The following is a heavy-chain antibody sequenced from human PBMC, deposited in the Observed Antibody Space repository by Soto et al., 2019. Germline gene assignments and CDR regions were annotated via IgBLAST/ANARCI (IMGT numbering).Heavy chain of an antibody. V-gene: IGHV3-21*01. J-gene: IGHJ4*02. CDR1: GFTFSSYS. CDR3: ARVQPSALEQYPIDY. Sequence: GGSLRLSCAAPGFTFSSYSMNWVRQAPGKGLEWVSSISSSSSYIYYADSVKGRFTISRDNAKNSLYRQMNSLRAEDTAVYYCARVQPSALEQYPIDYWGQGTLVTVSS. D-gene: IGHD2-2*01. CDR2: ISSSSSYI.